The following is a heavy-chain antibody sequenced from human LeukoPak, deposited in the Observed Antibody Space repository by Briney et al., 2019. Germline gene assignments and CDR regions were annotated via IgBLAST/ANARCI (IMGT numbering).Heavy chain of an antibody. CDR1: GGXISSSSYY. V-gene: IGHV4-39*01. D-gene: IGHD3-22*01. CDR3: ARHYYDSSGYFLYYFDY. CDR2: IYYSGST. J-gene: IGHJ4*02. Sequence: SETLSLTCTVSGGXISSSSYYWGWIRQTPGKGLEWIGSIYYSGSTDYNPSLKSRITISVDTSKNQFSLNLSSVTAADTAVYYCARHYYDSSGYFLYYFDYWGQGTLVTVSS.